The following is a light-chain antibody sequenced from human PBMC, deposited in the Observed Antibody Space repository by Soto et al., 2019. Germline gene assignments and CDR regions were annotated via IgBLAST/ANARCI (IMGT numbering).Light chain of an antibody. CDR3: RQYNHWPS. CDR1: PSVGSN. J-gene: IGKJ2*01. Sequence: EIVMTQSPATLSVSPGESATLSCRASPSVGSNLAWYQQKPGQSPRLLIYDASTRATGIPARFSGGGSGTESTLTIDSLQSEDFAVYFCRQYNHWPSFGQGTKL. CDR2: DAS. V-gene: IGKV3-15*01.